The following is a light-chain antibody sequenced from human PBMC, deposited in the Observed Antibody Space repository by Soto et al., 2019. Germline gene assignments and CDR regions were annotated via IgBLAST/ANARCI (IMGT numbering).Light chain of an antibody. CDR2: GAS. Sequence: VLTQSPGTLSLSPGERAILSCRASQSGSSSYLAWYQQKPGQSPRLLIYGASSRATGIPNRFSGSGSGTDFTLTISRLEPEDFAVYYCQQYGSSPYTFGQGTKLEIK. V-gene: IGKV3-20*01. J-gene: IGKJ2*01. CDR3: QQYGSSPYT. CDR1: QSGSSSY.